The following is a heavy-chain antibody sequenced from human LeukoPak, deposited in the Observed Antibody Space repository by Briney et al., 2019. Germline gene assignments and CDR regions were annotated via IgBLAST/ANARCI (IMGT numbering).Heavy chain of an antibody. V-gene: IGHV4-59*01. CDR2: IYYSGST. CDR1: GGSISSYY. CDR3: ARDSVVVVAATRTYYYGVDV. D-gene: IGHD2-15*01. Sequence: SETLSLTCTVSGGSISSYYWSWIRQPPGKGLEWIGYIYYSGSTNYNPSLKSRVTISVDTSKNQFSLKLSSVTAADTAVYYCARDSVVVVAATRTYYYGVDVWGKGTTVTVSS. J-gene: IGHJ6*04.